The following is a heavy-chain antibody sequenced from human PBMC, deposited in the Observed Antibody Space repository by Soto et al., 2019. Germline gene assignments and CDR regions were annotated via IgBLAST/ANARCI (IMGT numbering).Heavy chain of an antibody. J-gene: IGHJ4*02. Sequence: SETLSLTCTVSGDSISSGSYYRGWIRQPPGKGLEWIGNTHHSGNIYYNPSLKSRVTISVDTSKNQFSLKLSSVTAADTAVYYCARGFYYDSSGYPDYWGQGTLVTVSS. D-gene: IGHD3-22*01. CDR1: GDSISSGSYY. CDR2: THHSGNI. V-gene: IGHV4-39*07. CDR3: ARGFYYDSSGYPDY.